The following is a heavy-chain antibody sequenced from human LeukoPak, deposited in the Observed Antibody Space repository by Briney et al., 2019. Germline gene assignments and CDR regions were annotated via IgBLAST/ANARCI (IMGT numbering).Heavy chain of an antibody. D-gene: IGHD2-2*01. CDR2: MNQDGSEK. V-gene: IGHV3-7*01. Sequence: GGSLRLSCAASGFTFSNYWMSWVRQAPGKGPEWVANMNQDGSEKYYVDSVKGRFTISRDNAKNSLYLQMNSLRAEDTAVYYCARYCSSTSCHDAFDFWGQGTMATVSS. CDR3: ARYCSSTSCHDAFDF. J-gene: IGHJ3*01. CDR1: GFTFSNYW.